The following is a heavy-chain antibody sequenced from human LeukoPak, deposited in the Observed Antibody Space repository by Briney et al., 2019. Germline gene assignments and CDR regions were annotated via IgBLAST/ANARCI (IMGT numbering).Heavy chain of an antibody. V-gene: IGHV3-23*01. CDR2: ISGSGGSA. CDR3: AKESGSYYAFDY. D-gene: IGHD1-26*01. J-gene: IGHJ4*02. CDR1: GFTFSRYA. Sequence: GSLRLSCAASGFTFSRYAMSWVRQAPGKGLEWVSAISGSGGSAYYADSVKGRFTISRDSAKNTLFLQMNSLRAEDTAVYYCAKESGSYYAFDYWGQGTLVTVSS.